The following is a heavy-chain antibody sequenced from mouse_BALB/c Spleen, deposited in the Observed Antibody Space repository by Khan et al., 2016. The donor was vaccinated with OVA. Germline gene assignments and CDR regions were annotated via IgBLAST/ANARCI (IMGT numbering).Heavy chain of an antibody. D-gene: IGHD1-2*01. J-gene: IGHJ2*01. V-gene: IGHV3-2*02. Sequence: EVQLVETGPGLVKPSQSLSLTCTVTGYSITSGYGWNWIRQFPGNKLEWMGYISYSGSTNYNPSLKSRISITRDTSKNQFFLQLNSVTTEDTATYYYARTARIKYWGQGTTLTVSS. CDR3: ARTARIKY. CDR2: ISYSGST. CDR1: GYSITSGYG.